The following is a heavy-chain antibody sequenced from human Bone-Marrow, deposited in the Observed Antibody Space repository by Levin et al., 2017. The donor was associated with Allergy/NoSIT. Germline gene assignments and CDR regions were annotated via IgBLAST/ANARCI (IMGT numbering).Heavy chain of an antibody. Sequence: GESLKISCKASGYIFTTYYIHWVRQAPGQGLEWVGIIDPSGGTTNYARKFQGRVTMTRDTSTNTVYMEVSSLRSEDTATYYCARVQNYSDDSAMGYWGQGTLVTVSS. D-gene: IGHD2-2*01. J-gene: IGHJ4*02. CDR3: ARVQNYSDDSAMGY. V-gene: IGHV1-46*01. CDR1: GYIFTTYY. CDR2: IDPSGGTT.